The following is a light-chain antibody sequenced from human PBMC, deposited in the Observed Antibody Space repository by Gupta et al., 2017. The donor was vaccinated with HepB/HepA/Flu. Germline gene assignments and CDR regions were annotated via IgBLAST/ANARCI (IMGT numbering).Light chain of an antibody. CDR3: ISYAASTPLGGV. Sequence: QSVLTQPASVSGSLGQSITISCTGTSSEFGGYNYVSWYQHHPGKAPKLMIFDVSNRPSGVSNRFSGSKSGYTASLTISGLQPEDEADYYCISYAASTPLGGVFGGGTKLTVL. CDR1: SSEFGGYNY. J-gene: IGLJ2*01. CDR2: DVS. V-gene: IGLV2-14*03.